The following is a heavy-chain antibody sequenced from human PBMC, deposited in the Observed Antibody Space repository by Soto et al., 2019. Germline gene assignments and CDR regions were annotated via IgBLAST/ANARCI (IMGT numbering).Heavy chain of an antibody. CDR2: IKSKTDGGTT. J-gene: IGHJ3*02. V-gene: IGHV3-15*01. CDR3: TTGILVQYCSSTSCYKGGYDYVWGSYRSTPDAFDI. CDR1: GFTFSNAW. D-gene: IGHD3-16*02. Sequence: PGGSLRLSCAASGFTFSNAWMSWVRQAPGKGLEWVGRIKSKTDGGTTDYAAPVKGRFTISRDDSKNTLYLQMNSLKTEDTAVYYCTTGILVQYCSSTSCYKGGYDYVWGSYRSTPDAFDIWGQGTMVTVSS.